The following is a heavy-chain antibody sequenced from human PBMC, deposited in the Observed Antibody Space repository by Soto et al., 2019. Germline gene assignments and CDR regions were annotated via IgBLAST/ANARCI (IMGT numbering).Heavy chain of an antibody. D-gene: IGHD3-22*01. V-gene: IGHV1-69*01. CDR1: GGTFSRYT. Sequence: QVQLVQSGAEVKKPGSSVKVSCKASGGTFSRYTITWVRQAPGQGLEWMGGITPMFGTPNYAQKFQGRVTITADEPTSTAYMELSSLRSEDTGMYYCARDGTLYDSSAYYYLYWGQGPLVTVSS. CDR2: ITPMFGTP. J-gene: IGHJ4*02. CDR3: ARDGTLYDSSAYYYLY.